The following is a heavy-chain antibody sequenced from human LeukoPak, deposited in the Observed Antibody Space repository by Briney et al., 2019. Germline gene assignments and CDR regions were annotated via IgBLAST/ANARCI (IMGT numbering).Heavy chain of an antibody. CDR1: GGTLSSYA. Sequence: ASVKVSCKASGGTLSSYAISWVRQAPGQGLEWMGRIIPIFGTANYAQKFQGRVTITTDESTSTAYMELSSLRSEDTAVYYCAGQIVLTDYFDYWGQGTLVTVSS. CDR3: AGQIVLTDYFDY. V-gene: IGHV1-69*05. J-gene: IGHJ4*02. CDR2: IIPIFGTA. D-gene: IGHD2-8*01.